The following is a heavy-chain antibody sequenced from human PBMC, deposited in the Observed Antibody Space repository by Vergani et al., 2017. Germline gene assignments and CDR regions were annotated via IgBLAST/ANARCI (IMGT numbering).Heavy chain of an antibody. D-gene: IGHD3-3*01. J-gene: IGHJ5*02. CDR1: GFTFSSYA. Sequence: EVQLLESGGGLVQPGGSLRLSCAASGFTFSSYAMSWVRQAPGKGQEWVSAISGSGGSTYYADSVKGRFTISRDNSKNTLYLQMNSLRAEDTAVYYCASMTYDFWSGYYLDNWFDPWGQGTLVTVSS. CDR3: ASMTYDFWSGYYLDNWFDP. CDR2: ISGSGGST. V-gene: IGHV3-23*01.